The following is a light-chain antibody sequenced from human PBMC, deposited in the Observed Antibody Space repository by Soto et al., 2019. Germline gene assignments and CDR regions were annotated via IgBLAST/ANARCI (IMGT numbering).Light chain of an antibody. Sequence: EIVLTQSPATLSLSPGERATFSCKASQSVGTSLAWFQQKPGQAPRLLIYDASVRATGIPARFSGSGSGTDFILTISRLQPEDIAMYYCQQSSNWPPWTFGRGTRVEI. J-gene: IGKJ1*01. CDR3: QQSSNWPPWT. V-gene: IGKV3-11*01. CDR1: QSVGTS. CDR2: DAS.